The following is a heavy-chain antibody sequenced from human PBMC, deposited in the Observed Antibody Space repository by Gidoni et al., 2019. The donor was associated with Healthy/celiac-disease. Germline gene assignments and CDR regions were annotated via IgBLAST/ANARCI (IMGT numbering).Heavy chain of an antibody. CDR3: ARDPSAWWEPMSRGYYYGMDV. V-gene: IGHV1-2*02. J-gene: IGHJ6*02. CDR2: INPNSGGT. Sequence: QVQLVQSGAEVKKPGASVKVSCKASGYTFIGYYMHWVRQAPGQGLEWMGWINPNSGGTNYAQKFQGRVTMTRDTSISTAYMELSRLRSDDTAVYYCARDPSAWWEPMSRGYYYGMDVWGQGTTVTVSS. D-gene: IGHD2-15*01. CDR1: GYTFIGYY.